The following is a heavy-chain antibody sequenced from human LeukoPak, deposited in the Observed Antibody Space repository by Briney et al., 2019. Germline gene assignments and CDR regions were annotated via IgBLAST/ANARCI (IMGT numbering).Heavy chain of an antibody. CDR2: INHSGST. V-gene: IGHV4-34*01. CDR3: ARRVLSDILTGYSYYYYYMDV. D-gene: IGHD3-9*01. Sequence: PSETLSLTCAVYGGSFSGYYWSWIRQPPGKGLEWIGEINHSGSTNYNPSLKSRVTISVDTSKNQFSLKLSSVTAADTAVYYCARRVLSDILTGYSYYYYYMDVWGKGTTVTISS. J-gene: IGHJ6*03. CDR1: GGSFSGYY.